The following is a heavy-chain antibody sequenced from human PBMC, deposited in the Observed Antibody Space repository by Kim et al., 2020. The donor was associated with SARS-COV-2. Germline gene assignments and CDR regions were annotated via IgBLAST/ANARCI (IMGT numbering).Heavy chain of an antibody. V-gene: IGHV4-59*01. J-gene: IGHJ4*02. CDR2: IYYTGST. CDR3: ARGLVPAAQPDY. CDR1: GGSISNYY. Sequence: SETLSLTCTVSGGSISNYYWSWIRQPPGKELEWIAYIYYTGSTNYNPSLRGRVTISLDASNNQFSLKVKSVTAADTAVYYCARGLVPAAQPDYWGQGTLVTVSS. D-gene: IGHD2-2*01.